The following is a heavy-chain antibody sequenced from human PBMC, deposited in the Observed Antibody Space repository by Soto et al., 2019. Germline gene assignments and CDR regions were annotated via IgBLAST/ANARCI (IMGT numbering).Heavy chain of an antibody. J-gene: IGHJ4*02. Sequence: QAPGKGLEWVSSISSSSSYIYYADSVKGRFTISRDNAKNSLYLQMNSLRAEDTAVYYCARDPPYYDILTGPNGYWGQGTLVTVSS. CDR3: ARDPPYYDILTGPNGY. D-gene: IGHD3-9*01. CDR2: ISSSSSYI. V-gene: IGHV3-21*01.